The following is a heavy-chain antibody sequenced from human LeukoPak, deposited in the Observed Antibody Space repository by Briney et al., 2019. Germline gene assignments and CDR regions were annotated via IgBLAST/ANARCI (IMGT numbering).Heavy chain of an antibody. J-gene: IGHJ4*02. Sequence: RESLKISCKGAGYSFTTYWIRWVRQIPGKGLEWMGIIYPDDSDTRYSPSFQGQVTISADKSISTAYLQWSSLKASDTAMYYCARLRTTVTEPFDYWGQGTLVTVPS. V-gene: IGHV5-51*01. CDR3: ARLRTTVTEPFDY. D-gene: IGHD4-17*01. CDR1: GYSFTTYW. CDR2: IYPDDSDT.